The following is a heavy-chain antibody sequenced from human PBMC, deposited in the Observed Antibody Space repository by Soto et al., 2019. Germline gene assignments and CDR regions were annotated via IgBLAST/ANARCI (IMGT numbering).Heavy chain of an antibody. Sequence: EVQLLESGGGLVQPGGSLRLSCAASGFTFSSYALSWVRQAPGKGLEWVSAISGSGGSTYYADSVKGRFTISSDNSKNALYLKINGLRTEDTAVYYTAKDREYARGTWCDPWGPGTLVTVSS. CDR3: AKDREYARGTWCDP. CDR2: ISGSGGST. CDR1: GFTFSSYA. V-gene: IGHV3-23*01. D-gene: IGHD2-8*01. J-gene: IGHJ5*02.